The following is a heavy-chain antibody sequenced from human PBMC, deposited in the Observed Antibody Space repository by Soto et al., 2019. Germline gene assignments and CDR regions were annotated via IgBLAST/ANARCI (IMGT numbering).Heavy chain of an antibody. CDR2: ISYDGSNK. Sequence: GGSLRLSCAASGFTFSSYGMHWVRQAPGKGLEWVAVISYDGSNKYYADSVKGRFTISRDNSKNTLYLQMNSLRAEDTAVYYCAKDLYDSSGFDYWGQGTLVTVPQ. CDR3: AKDLYDSSGFDY. V-gene: IGHV3-30*18. D-gene: IGHD3-22*01. J-gene: IGHJ4*02. CDR1: GFTFSSYG.